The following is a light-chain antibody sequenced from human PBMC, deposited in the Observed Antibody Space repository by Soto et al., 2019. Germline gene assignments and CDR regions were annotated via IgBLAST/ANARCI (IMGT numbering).Light chain of an antibody. CDR1: QSFSNNY. V-gene: IGKV3-20*01. J-gene: IGKJ1*01. CDR3: QQYGSSGT. CDR2: GAS. Sequence: EIVLTQSPGTLSLSPGERATLYFRASQSFSNNYLAWYQQKPGQAPRLLIYGASNRATGIPDRFSGSGSGTDFTLTISRLEPEDFAVYYCQQYGSSGTFGQGTKVDI.